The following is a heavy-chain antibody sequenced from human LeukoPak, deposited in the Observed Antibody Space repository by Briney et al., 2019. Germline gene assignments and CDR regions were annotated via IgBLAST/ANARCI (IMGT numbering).Heavy chain of an antibody. Sequence: ETRSLTCYVSESFISSSSFYWGWIRKTPEEGLEWIGSIYDSGSTYYNPSLKSRVTISVDTSKNQFSLRLSSVTAADTAVYFCARHSSQEKFYARFDYWGQGTLVTVPS. CDR1: ESFISSSSFY. J-gene: IGHJ4*02. D-gene: IGHD2/OR15-2a*01. CDR2: IYDSGST. CDR3: ARHSSQEKFYARFDY. V-gene: IGHV4-39*01.